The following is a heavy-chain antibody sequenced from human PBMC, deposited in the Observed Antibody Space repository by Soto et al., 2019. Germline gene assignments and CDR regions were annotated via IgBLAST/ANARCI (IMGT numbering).Heavy chain of an antibody. Sequence: GASVKVSCKVSGYTLTELSRHWVRQAPGKGLEWMGGFDPEDGETIYAQKFQGRVTMTEDTSTDTAYMELSSLRAEDTAVYYCAREPAMTTVTPNEIHNWFDPWGQGTPVTVSS. D-gene: IGHD4-17*01. J-gene: IGHJ5*02. CDR2: FDPEDGET. V-gene: IGHV1-24*01. CDR1: GYTLTELS. CDR3: AREPAMTTVTPNEIHNWFDP.